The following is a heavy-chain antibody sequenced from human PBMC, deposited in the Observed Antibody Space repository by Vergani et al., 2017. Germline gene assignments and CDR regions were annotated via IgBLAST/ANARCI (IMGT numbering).Heavy chain of an antibody. J-gene: IGHJ4*02. CDR3: ANHFRGWGIDY. CDR1: GFTLSNYD. D-gene: IGHD3-16*01. CDR2: IQFDGSNQ. V-gene: IGHV3-30*02. Sequence: QVQLVESGGGVVQRGGSLRLSCATSGFTLSNYDMQWIRQGPGKGLEFVAFIQFDGSNQYYADSVKGRFTLSRDFSKNTLYLQMNSLRTDDTATYYCANHFRGWGIDYWGQGTKVIVSS.